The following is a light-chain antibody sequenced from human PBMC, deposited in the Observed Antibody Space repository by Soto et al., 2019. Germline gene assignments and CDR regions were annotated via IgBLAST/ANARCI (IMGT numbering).Light chain of an antibody. CDR3: ETWDGNTRV. CDR1: SGHSSYI. J-gene: IGLJ3*02. V-gene: IGLV4-60*02. Sequence: QPVLTQSSSASASLGSSVKLTCTLCSGHSSYIIAWHQQQPGKDPQYLMKLEGSGSYNKGSRIPDRFSGSSSGADRYITIANRLFEDEADYYCETWDGNTRVFGGGTKLTVL. CDR2: LEGSGSY.